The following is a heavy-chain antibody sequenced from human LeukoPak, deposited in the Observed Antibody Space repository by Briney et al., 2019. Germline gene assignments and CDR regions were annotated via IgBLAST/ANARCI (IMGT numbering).Heavy chain of an antibody. Sequence: SVKVSCKASGGTCSSYAISWVRQAPGQGLEWMGGIIPIFGTANYAQKFQGRVTITADESTSTAYMELSSLRSEDTAVYYCARDAPGDYDFWSGYSLSWGQGTLVTVSS. J-gene: IGHJ4*02. V-gene: IGHV1-69*13. D-gene: IGHD3-3*01. CDR3: ARDAPGDYDFWSGYSLS. CDR1: GGTCSSYA. CDR2: IIPIFGTA.